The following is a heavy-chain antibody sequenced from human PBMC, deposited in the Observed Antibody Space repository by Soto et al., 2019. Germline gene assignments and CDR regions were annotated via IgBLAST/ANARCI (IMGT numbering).Heavy chain of an antibody. CDR1: GGTFSSYA. CDR2: IIPIFGTA. D-gene: IGHD6-13*01. J-gene: IGHJ5*02. V-gene: IGHV1-69*13. Sequence: ASVKVSCKASGGTFSSYAMSWGRQAPGQGLEWMGGIIPIFGTANYAQKFQGRVTITADESTSTAYMELSSLRSEDTAVYYCARDYVAAAGRWFDPWGQGTLVTVSS. CDR3: ARDYVAAAGRWFDP.